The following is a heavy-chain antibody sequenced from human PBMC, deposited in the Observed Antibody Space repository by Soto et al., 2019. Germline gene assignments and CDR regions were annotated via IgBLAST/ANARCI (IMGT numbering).Heavy chain of an antibody. CDR2: ISSSSSYI. D-gene: IGHD4-4*01. CDR1: GFTFSSYS. CDR3: ARSTLLMTTGAYYGMDV. J-gene: IGHJ6*02. Sequence: VQLVESGGGLVKPGGSLRLSCAASGFTFSSYSMNWVRQAPGKGLEWVSSISSSSSYIYYADSVKGRFTISRDNAKNSLYLQMNSLRAEDTAVYYCARSTLLMTTGAYYGMDVWGQGTTVTVSS. V-gene: IGHV3-21*01.